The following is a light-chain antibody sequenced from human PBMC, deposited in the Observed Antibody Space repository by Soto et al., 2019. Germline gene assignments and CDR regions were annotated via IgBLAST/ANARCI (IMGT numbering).Light chain of an antibody. Sequence: DIQLTQSPSSLSASVGERVTLTCRASQSISSYLNWYQQKPGKAPKLLLYAASSLQSGVPSRFSGSGSGTDFTLIISSLQPEDVAVYYCLQYYTSPLITFGPGTKVDIK. CDR3: LQYYTSPLIT. J-gene: IGKJ3*01. V-gene: IGKV1-39*01. CDR2: AAS. CDR1: QSISSY.